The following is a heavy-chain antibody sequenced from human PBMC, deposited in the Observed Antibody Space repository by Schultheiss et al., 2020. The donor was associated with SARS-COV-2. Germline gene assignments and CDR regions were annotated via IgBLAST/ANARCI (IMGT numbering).Heavy chain of an antibody. CDR3: ASAVVVVTATTDAFDI. D-gene: IGHD2-21*02. V-gene: IGHV4-4*08. CDR2: IYPSGST. Sequence: SETLSLTCTVSGGSLSSYYWSWIRQPPGKGLEWIGRIYPSGSTNYNPSLKSRVTISVDKSKNQFSLKLSSVTAADTAVYYCASAVVVVTATTDAFDIWGQGTMVTVSS. J-gene: IGHJ3*02. CDR1: GGSLSSYY.